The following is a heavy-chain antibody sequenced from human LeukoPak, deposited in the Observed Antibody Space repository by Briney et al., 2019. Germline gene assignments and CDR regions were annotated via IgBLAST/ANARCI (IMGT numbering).Heavy chain of an antibody. J-gene: IGHJ3*02. CDR2: ISRSDSTI. CDR3: SKGHRAFDI. CDR1: GFTFSSYE. Sequence: PGGSLRLSCAASGFTFSSYEMNWVRQAPGKGLEWVSYISRSDSTIYYTDSVKGRFSISRDNAKNSLDLQMHSLRAQDTAVYYWSKGHRAFDIWGQGTMVTVSS. V-gene: IGHV3-48*03.